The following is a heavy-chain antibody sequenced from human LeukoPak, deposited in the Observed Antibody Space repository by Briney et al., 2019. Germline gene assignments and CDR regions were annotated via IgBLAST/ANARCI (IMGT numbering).Heavy chain of an antibody. CDR1: GFTFSNDW. Sequence: GGSLRLSCAASGFTFSNDWMHWVRQVPGKGLVWVSRINSDGSNTIYVDSVKGRFTISRDNANNSLHLQMNSLRAEDTAVYYCAKEAGGSAGYDHYYHMDVWGKGTAVTISS. CDR2: INSDGSNT. CDR3: AKEAGGSAGYDHYYHMDV. D-gene: IGHD6-25*01. V-gene: IGHV3-74*01. J-gene: IGHJ6*03.